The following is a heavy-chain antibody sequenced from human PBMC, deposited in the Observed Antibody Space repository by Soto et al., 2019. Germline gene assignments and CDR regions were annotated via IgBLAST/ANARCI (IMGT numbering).Heavy chain of an antibody. CDR3: ARASTVTKRHDY. V-gene: IGHV1-3*01. J-gene: IGHJ4*02. CDR1: GYTFTSYA. D-gene: IGHD4-17*01. CDR2: INAGNGNT. Sequence: QVQLVQSGAEVKKPGASVKVSCKASGYTFTSYAMHWVRQAPGQRLEWMGWINAGNGNTKYSQKFQGSVTITRDTSASTAYMELSSLRSADTAVYSCARASTVTKRHDYWGQGTLVTVSS.